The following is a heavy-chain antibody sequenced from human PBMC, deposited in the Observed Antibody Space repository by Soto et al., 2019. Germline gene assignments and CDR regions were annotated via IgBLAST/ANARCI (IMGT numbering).Heavy chain of an antibody. D-gene: IGHD3-10*02. J-gene: IGHJ5*02. CDR2: VYYTETT. CDR1: GGSINSSDHF. V-gene: IGHV4-39*01. Sequence: PSETLSLTCSLSGGSINSSDHFWGWIRQTPGKGLEWIGSVYYTETTYYNPSLKSPVTISVETSRNTFSLKVNSVTAADTGIHYCARQRVLSTNMFITSFDPWGQGTLVTVSS. CDR3: ARQRVLSTNMFITSFDP.